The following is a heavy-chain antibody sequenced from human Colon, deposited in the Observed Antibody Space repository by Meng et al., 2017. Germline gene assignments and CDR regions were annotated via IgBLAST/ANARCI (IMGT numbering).Heavy chain of an antibody. CDR3: ARDYWGSLDY. CDR2: AANSFDPSP. J-gene: IGHJ4*02. CDR1: GRSVSSAAYQ. D-gene: IGHD7-27*01. V-gene: IGHV4-61*08. Sequence: VQCQEPGPGLVRLSVTLPLMCCVSGRSVSSAAYQWGWIRQPPGKGLEWIGYAANSFDPSPNYNPSLKSRVTISLDTPKNQFSLKLTSVTAADTAVYYCARDYWGSLDYWGQGILVTVSS.